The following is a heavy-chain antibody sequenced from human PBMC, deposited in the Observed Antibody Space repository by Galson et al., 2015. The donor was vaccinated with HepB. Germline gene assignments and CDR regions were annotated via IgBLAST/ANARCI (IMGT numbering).Heavy chain of an antibody. D-gene: IGHD6-13*01. CDR3: TTVGSSWGFDY. CDR2: FKSKADGGTI. Sequence: MTWVRQAPGKGLEWVGRFKSKADGGTIDYAAPVKGRFTISRDDSRNMLYLQMNSLEIEDTAVYYCTTVGSSWGFDYWGQGALVTVSS. J-gene: IGHJ4*02. V-gene: IGHV3-15*07.